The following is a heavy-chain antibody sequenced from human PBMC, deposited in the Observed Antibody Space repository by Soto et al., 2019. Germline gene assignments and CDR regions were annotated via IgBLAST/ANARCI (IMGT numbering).Heavy chain of an antibody. CDR1: GGTCGSYA. D-gene: IGHD5-12*01. V-gene: IGHV3-30-3*01. CDR2: ISYDGSNK. J-gene: IGHJ4*02. Sequence: PVGSLRLSCAVSGGTCGSYARRWVRQAQGKGLEWVAVISYDGSNKYYADSVKGRFTISRDNSKNTLYLQMNSLRAEDTAVYYCARGLRGYSGYPPVWGQGALVTGSS. CDR3: ARGLRGYSGYPPV.